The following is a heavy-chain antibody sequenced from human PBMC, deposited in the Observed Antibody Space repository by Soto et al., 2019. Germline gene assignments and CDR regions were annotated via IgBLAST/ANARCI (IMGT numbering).Heavy chain of an antibody. J-gene: IGHJ3*02. CDR2: IYYIGST. Sequence: QVQLQESGPGLVKPSQTLSLTCTVSGGSISSGGYYWSWIRQHPGKDLGWLGYIYYIGSTYYNPYLSGRVTISVDTSKNQFSGKLGCVTAADTAVYYCAVEGETPITSGSRAFDIWGQGTMVTVSS. V-gene: IGHV4-31*03. CDR1: GGSISSGGYY. D-gene: IGHD3-16*01. CDR3: AVEGETPITSGSRAFDI.